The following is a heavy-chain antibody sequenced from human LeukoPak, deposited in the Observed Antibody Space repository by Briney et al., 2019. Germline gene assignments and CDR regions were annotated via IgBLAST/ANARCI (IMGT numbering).Heavy chain of an antibody. CDR3: TTLFYDLFWESYYYAMDV. CDR2: AKSKNDGGTM. Sequence: PGGSLRLSCAASGFSFSDAWMNWVRQAPGKGLEWVGRAKSKNDGGTMDYAAPVKGRFTISRDDSKNTLYLQMSSLRAEDTAVYYCTTLFYDLFWESYYYAMDVWGQGTTVTVSS. D-gene: IGHD3-10*02. V-gene: IGHV3-15*07. J-gene: IGHJ6*02. CDR1: GFSFSDAW.